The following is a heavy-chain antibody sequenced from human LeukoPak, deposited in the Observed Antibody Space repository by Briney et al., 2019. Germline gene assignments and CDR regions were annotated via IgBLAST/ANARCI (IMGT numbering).Heavy chain of an antibody. V-gene: IGHV4-39*01. J-gene: IGHJ4*02. CDR1: GGSISGSNYY. Sequence: SETLSLTCTVSGGSISGSNYYWGWIRQPPGKGLEWIGSIHYSGNTYYIPSLKSRVTISVDTSKNQFSLKLTSVTAADTAVYYCAKSPPTTVITLDSWGQGILVTVSS. CDR2: IHYSGNT. CDR3: AKSPPTTVITLDS. D-gene: IGHD4-17*01.